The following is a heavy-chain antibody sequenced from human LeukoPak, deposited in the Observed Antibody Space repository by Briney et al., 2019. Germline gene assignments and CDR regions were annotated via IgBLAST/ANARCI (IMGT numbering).Heavy chain of an antibody. V-gene: IGHV3-48*03. Sequence: PGGPLRPSCAPSGSTVSSYEMNWVRQAPGKGLEWVSYILNSGTTTYYADSVKGRFTISRDNAKNSLYLQMNSLRAEDTGVYYCAIDPLDYWGQGILVTVSS. CDR1: GSTVSSYE. J-gene: IGHJ4*02. CDR3: AIDPLDY. CDR2: ILNSGTTT.